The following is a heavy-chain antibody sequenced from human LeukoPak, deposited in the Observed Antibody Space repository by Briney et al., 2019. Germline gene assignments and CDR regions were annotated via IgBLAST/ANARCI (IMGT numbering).Heavy chain of an antibody. Sequence: SETLSLTCTVSGGSISSYYWSWIRQPAGKGLEWIGRIYTSGSTNYNPSLKSRVTMSVDTSKTQFSLKLSSVTAADTAVYYCARGSTYYDFWSGYRKPFYYYYGMDVWGQGTTVTVSS. V-gene: IGHV4-4*07. CDR3: ARGSTYYDFWSGYRKPFYYYYGMDV. D-gene: IGHD3-3*01. CDR1: GGSISSYY. J-gene: IGHJ6*02. CDR2: IYTSGST.